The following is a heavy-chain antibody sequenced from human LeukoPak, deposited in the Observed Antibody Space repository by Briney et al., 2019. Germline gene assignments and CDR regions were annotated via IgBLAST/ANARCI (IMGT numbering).Heavy chain of an antibody. CDR2: ISSSGSTI. D-gene: IGHD5-18*01. V-gene: IGHV3-11*04. Sequence: GGSLRLSCAASGFTFSSYWMSWIRQAPGKGLEWVSYISSSGSTIYYADSVKGRFTISRDNAKNSLYLQMNSLRAEDTAVYYCARGRTDTAMVTGYYYYYMDVWGKGTTVTVSS. J-gene: IGHJ6*03. CDR3: ARGRTDTAMVTGYYYYYMDV. CDR1: GFTFSSYW.